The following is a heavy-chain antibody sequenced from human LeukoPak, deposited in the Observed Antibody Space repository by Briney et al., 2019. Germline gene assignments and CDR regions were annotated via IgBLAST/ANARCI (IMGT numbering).Heavy chain of an antibody. CDR2: ISSSSSYI. J-gene: IGHJ5*02. D-gene: IGHD3-3*01. V-gene: IGHV3-21*01. CDR3: ARGTVLRFLEWRNWFDP. CDR1: GFTFSSYS. Sequence: GGSLRLSCAASGFTFSSYSMNWVRQAPGRGLEWVSSISSSSSYIYYADSVKGRFTISRDNAKNSLYLQMNSLRAEDTAVYYCARGTVLRFLEWRNWFDPWGQGTLVTVSS.